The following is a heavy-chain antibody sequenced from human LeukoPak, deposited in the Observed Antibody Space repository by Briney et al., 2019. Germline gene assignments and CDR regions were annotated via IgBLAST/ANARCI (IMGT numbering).Heavy chain of an antibody. Sequence: SETLSLTCTVSGGSISSSRYYWGWIRQPPGQGLEWIGSIFYTGSSFYNPSLKSRVTMSVDTSKNQFSLKLSSVTAADTAVYYCARDRPRGFDPWGQGTLVTVSS. CDR1: GGSISSSRYY. V-gene: IGHV4-39*07. CDR2: IFYTGSS. J-gene: IGHJ5*02. CDR3: ARDRPRGFDP.